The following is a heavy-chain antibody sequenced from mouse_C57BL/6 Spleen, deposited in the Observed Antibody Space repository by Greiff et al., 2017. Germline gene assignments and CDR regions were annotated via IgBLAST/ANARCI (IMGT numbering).Heavy chain of an antibody. Sequence: EVKLVESGGGLVQPGGSLQLSCAASGFTFSDYYMYWVRQTPEKRLEWVAYISNGGGSTYYPDTGKGRFTISRDNAKNTLYLQMSRLKSEDTAMYYCARQGDYGSSYWYFDVWGTGTTVTVSS. CDR1: GFTFSDYY. V-gene: IGHV5-12*01. J-gene: IGHJ1*03. CDR3: ARQGDYGSSYWYFDV. D-gene: IGHD1-1*01. CDR2: ISNGGGST.